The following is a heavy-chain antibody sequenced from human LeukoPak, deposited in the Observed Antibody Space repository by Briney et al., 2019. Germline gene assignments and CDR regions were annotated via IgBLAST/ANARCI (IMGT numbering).Heavy chain of an antibody. CDR1: RFTFSSYG. V-gene: IGHV3-23*01. D-gene: IGHD1-26*01. CDR2: ITGSGGST. J-gene: IGHJ4*02. Sequence: GGSLRLSCAASRFTFSSYGMSWVRQAPGKGLEWVSAITGSGGSTYYADSVKGRFTISRDNSKNTLYLQMNSLRAEETAVYYCAKDRVGAILYFDNWGQGTLVTVSS. CDR3: AKDRVGAILYFDN.